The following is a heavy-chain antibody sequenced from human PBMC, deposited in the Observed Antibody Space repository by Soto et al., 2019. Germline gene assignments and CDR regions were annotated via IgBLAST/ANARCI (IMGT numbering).Heavy chain of an antibody. D-gene: IGHD3-10*01. CDR3: ARDRWALVRGVIGGMDV. V-gene: IGHV4-30-4*01. CDR1: GGSISSGDYY. J-gene: IGHJ6*02. Sequence: QVQLQESGPGLVKPSQTLSLTCTVSGGSISSGDYYWSWIRQPPGKGLEWIGYIYYSGSTYYNPSLKSRVTISVDTSKNQFSLRLSSVTAADTAVYYCARDRWALVRGVIGGMDVWGQGTTVTVSS. CDR2: IYYSGST.